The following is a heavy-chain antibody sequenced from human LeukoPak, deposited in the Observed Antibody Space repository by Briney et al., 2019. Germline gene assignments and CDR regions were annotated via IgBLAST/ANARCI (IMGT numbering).Heavy chain of an antibody. CDR3: ARDVGGMATDFYFDY. D-gene: IGHD5-24*01. V-gene: IGHV3-11*01. J-gene: IGHJ4*02. Sequence: GGSLRLSCAASGFTFSDYYMSWIRQAPGKGLEWVSFISSSGAIIYYADSVKGRFTISRDNAKNSLYLQLNSLRAEDTAVYYCARDVGGMATDFYFDYWGRGTLVTVSS. CDR1: GFTFSDYY. CDR2: ISSSGAII.